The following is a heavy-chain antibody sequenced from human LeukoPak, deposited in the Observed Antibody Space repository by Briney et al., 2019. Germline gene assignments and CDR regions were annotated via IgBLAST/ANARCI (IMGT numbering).Heavy chain of an antibody. CDR2: IVYSGGDT. CDR1: GFTLSSYE. CDR3: AKDQWELLDPFAY. J-gene: IGHJ4*02. Sequence: GGSLRLSCTASGFTLSSYEMSWIRQAPGKGLEWGLCIVYSGGDTHYADSVKGRFTISRDNSKSTLYLQLSSLRGDDTAVYYCAKDQWELLDPFAYWGQGTLVTVSS. V-gene: IGHV3-23*01. D-gene: IGHD1-26*01.